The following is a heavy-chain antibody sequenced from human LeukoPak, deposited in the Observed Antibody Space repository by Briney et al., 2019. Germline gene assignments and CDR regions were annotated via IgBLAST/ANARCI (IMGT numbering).Heavy chain of an antibody. CDR1: GGSISSSSYY. Sequence: SETLSLTCTVSGGSISSSSYYWGWIRQPPGKGLEWIGSIYYSGSTYYNPSLKSRVTISVDTSKNQFSLKLSSVTAAGTAVYYCARTTIAVAGYYYYGMDVWGQGTTVTVSS. CDR2: IYYSGST. V-gene: IGHV4-39*01. CDR3: ARTTIAVAGYYYYGMDV. J-gene: IGHJ6*02. D-gene: IGHD6-19*01.